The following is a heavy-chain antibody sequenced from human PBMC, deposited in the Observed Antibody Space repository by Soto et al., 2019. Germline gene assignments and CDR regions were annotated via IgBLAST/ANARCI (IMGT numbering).Heavy chain of an antibody. D-gene: IGHD2-2*03. Sequence: QVQLQQWGAGLLKPSETLSLTCAAYGGSFSGYYWSWIRQPPGKGLEWIGEINHSGSTNYNPSLKSRVTISVDTSKNQFSLKLSSVTAADTAVYYCARAQWMYNWFDPWGQGTLVTVSS. J-gene: IGHJ5*02. CDR2: INHSGST. V-gene: IGHV4-34*01. CDR3: ARAQWMYNWFDP. CDR1: GGSFSGYY.